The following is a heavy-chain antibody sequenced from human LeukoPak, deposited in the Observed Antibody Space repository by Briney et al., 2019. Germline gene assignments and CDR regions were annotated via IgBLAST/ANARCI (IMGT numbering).Heavy chain of an antibody. CDR1: GGSISTYY. V-gene: IGHV4-59*08. CDR3: ARRVATNPQYCFDS. CDR2: IYYSGVT. Sequence: PSETLPLTCTVSGGSISTYYWTWIRQPPGKGLEWIGFIYYSGVTKYNPSLESRVTISLDASKNQFSLTLISATAADTAVYYCARRVATNPQYCFDSWGQGNLVTVSS. J-gene: IGHJ4*02. D-gene: IGHD5-24*01.